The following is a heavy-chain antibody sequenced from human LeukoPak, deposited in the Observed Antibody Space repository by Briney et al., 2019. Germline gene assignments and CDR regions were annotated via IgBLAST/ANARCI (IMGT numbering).Heavy chain of an antibody. V-gene: IGHV3-30*18. CDR2: ISYDGSNK. D-gene: IGHD3-3*01. J-gene: IGHJ6*03. Sequence: GGSLRLSCAASGFTFSSYGMHWVRQAPGKGLEWVAVISYDGSNKYCADSVKGRFTISRDNSKNTLYLQMNSLRAEDTAVYYCAKDSRFYDFWSNYYYYYYYMDVWGKGTTVTVSS. CDR3: AKDSRFYDFWSNYYYYYYYMDV. CDR1: GFTFSSYG.